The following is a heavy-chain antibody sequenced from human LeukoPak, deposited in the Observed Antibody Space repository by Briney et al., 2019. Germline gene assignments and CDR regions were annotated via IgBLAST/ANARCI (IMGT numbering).Heavy chain of an antibody. J-gene: IGHJ4*02. CDR1: GGSISSYY. V-gene: IGHV4-59*01. Sequence: PSETLSLTCTVSGGSISSYYWSWIRQPPGKGLEWIGYIYYSGSTNYNPSLKSRVTISVDTSKNQFSLKLSSVTAADTAVYYCAGARPGYSYGHLSFDYWGQGTLVTVSS. CDR3: AGARPGYSYGHLSFDY. D-gene: IGHD5-18*01. CDR2: IYYSGST.